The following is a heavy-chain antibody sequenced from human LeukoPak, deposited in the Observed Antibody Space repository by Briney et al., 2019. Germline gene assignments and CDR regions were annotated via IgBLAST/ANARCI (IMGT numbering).Heavy chain of an antibody. CDR3: ARDGSD. CDR1: GFTFSSFW. D-gene: IGHD1-1*01. Sequence: GGSLRLSCAASGFTFSSFWMSWVRKAPGKGLEWVANIDQSGGEKYYGDSVKGRFTISRDNAKNSLYLQMNSLRAEDTAVYYCARDGSDWGQGTLVTVSS. CDR2: IDQSGGEK. J-gene: IGHJ1*01. V-gene: IGHV3-7*01.